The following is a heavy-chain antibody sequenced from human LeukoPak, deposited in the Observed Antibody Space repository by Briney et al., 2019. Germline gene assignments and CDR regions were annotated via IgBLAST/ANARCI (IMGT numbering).Heavy chain of an antibody. D-gene: IGHD2-2*01. CDR3: ARYHCGSTYCPGVDF. J-gene: IGHJ4*02. V-gene: IGHV4-31*03. Sequence: KPSETLSLTCTVSAGSINSGGYFWTWVRQHPGEGLEWIGYIWNSGNSYYNPSLSSRVIISADSSKSTFSLKLSSVTAVDTAVYYCARYHCGSTYCPGVDFYGQGTLVTVSS. CDR2: IWNSGNS. CDR1: AGSINSGGYF.